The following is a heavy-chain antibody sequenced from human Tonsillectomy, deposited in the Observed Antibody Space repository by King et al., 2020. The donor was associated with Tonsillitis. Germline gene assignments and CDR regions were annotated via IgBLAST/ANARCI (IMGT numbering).Heavy chain of an antibody. D-gene: IGHD2-2*01. CDR1: GYTFTSYG. J-gene: IGHJ6*02. V-gene: IGHV1-18*01. CDR3: ARVVPAAYSGISYYYYGMDV. Sequence: VQLVESGAEVKKPGASVKVSCKASGYTFTSYGISWVRQAPGQGLEWMGWISAYNGNTNDAQKLQGRVTMTTDTSTSTAYMELRSLRSDDTAVYYCARVVPAAYSGISYYYYGMDVWGQGTTVTVSS. CDR2: ISAYNGNT.